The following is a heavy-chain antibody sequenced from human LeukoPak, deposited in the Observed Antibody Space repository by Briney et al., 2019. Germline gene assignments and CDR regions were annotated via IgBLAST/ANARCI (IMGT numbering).Heavy chain of an antibody. V-gene: IGHV3-7*01. D-gene: IGHD1-26*01. Sequence: QDGGSLRLSCAASGFTFSSYWMSWVRQAPGKGLEWVASIKQDGSEKYYVDSVKGRFTISRDNAKNSLYLQMNSLRAEDTAVYYCARVVVGAINWFDPWGQGTLVTVSS. J-gene: IGHJ5*02. CDR1: GFTFSSYW. CDR2: IKQDGSEK. CDR3: ARVVVGAINWFDP.